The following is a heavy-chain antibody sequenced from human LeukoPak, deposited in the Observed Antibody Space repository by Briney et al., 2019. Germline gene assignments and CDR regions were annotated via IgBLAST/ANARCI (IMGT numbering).Heavy chain of an antibody. CDR1: TFTFSSYN. V-gene: IGHV3-21*01. D-gene: IGHD2-8*01. Sequence: GGSLRLSCAASTFTFSSYNMNWVRQAPGKGLEWVSSISSSSSYIYYADSVKGRFTISRDNAKNSLYLQMNSLRAEDTAVYYCARDLMGDPYWYFDLWGRGTLVTVSS. CDR2: ISSSSSYI. CDR3: ARDLMGDPYWYFDL. J-gene: IGHJ2*01.